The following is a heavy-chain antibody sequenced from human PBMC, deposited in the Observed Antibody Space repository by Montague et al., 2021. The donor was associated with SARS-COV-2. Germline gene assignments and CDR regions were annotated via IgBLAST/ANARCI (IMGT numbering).Heavy chain of an antibody. V-gene: IGHV4-39*01. CDR1: GGSIRSSSYY. D-gene: IGHD3-10*01. CDR2: IYYSGST. J-gene: IGHJ3*01. CDR3: ARPASGIGNAFDV. Sequence: SETLSLTCTVSGGSIRSSSYYWGWIRQPPGKGLERIGNIYYSGSTYYNPSLKSRVTISVDTSKDQFSLNLNSVTVADTAIYFCARPASGIGNAFDVWGQGTMVNVSS.